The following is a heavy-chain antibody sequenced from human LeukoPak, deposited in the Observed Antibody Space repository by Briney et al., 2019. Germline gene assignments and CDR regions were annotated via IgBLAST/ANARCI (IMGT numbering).Heavy chain of an antibody. D-gene: IGHD4-23*01. V-gene: IGHV4-59*01. J-gene: IGHJ3*02. CDR3: ATLTGGDDAFDI. CDR1: GGSITSYY. Sequence: SETLSLTCTVSGGSITSYYWSWIRQPPGKGLEWIGYIFYTGSTNYNPSLKSRVTISVLTSKNRFSLKLSSVTAADTAVYYCATLTGGDDAFDIWGQGTMVTVSS. CDR2: IFYTGST.